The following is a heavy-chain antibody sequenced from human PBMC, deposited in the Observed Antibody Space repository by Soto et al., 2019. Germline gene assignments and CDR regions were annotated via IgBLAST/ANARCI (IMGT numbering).Heavy chain of an antibody. D-gene: IGHD3-9*01. Sequence: QLQLRESGPGLVKPSETLSLTCSVSGGSITSSGYYWGWIRQPPGKGLEWIGNIYYSGSTYYNPSLKSRVTMSVATSKTQFSLNLSSVTAADTAVYFCARHVMTGPYNYYCSGLDVWCQGTTVTVSS. CDR1: GGSITSSGYY. CDR3: ARHVMTGPYNYYCSGLDV. CDR2: IYYSGST. J-gene: IGHJ6*02. V-gene: IGHV4-39*01.